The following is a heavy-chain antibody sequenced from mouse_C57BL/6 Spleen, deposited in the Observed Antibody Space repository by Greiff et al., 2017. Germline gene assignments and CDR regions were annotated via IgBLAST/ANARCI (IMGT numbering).Heavy chain of an antibody. D-gene: IGHD4-1*01. J-gene: IGHJ2*01. CDR3: ARLGRDY. V-gene: IGHV1-50*01. CDR1: GYTFTSYW. CDR2: IDPSDSYT. Sequence: VQLLQPGAELVKPGASVKLSCKASGYTFTSYWMQWVKQRPGQGLEWIGEIDPSDSYTNYNQKFKGKATLTVDTSSSTAYMQLSSLTSEDSAVYYCARLGRDYWGQGTTLTVSS.